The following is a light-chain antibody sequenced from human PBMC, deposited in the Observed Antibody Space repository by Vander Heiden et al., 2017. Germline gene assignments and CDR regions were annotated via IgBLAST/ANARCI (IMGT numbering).Light chain of an antibody. CDR1: QSISSY. CDR2: AAS. CDR3: QQSYSTPPT. V-gene: IGKV1-39*01. Sequence: HMTHTPSSLSPSVGDRVTITCRASQSISSYLNWYQQKPGKAPKLLIYAASSLQSGVPSRLSGSGSGTDFTLTISSLQPEDFATYYCQQSYSTPPTFGQGTKVEIK. J-gene: IGKJ1*01.